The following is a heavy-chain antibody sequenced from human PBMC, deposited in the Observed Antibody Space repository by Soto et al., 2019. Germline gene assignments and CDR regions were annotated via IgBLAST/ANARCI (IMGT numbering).Heavy chain of an antibody. J-gene: IGHJ4*02. CDR3: ARDAAAGLNDY. CDR2: ISAYNGNT. CDR1: GYTLTSYA. V-gene: IGHV1-18*01. D-gene: IGHD6-13*01. Sequence: ASVKVSCKASGYTLTSYAISWVRQAPGQGLEWMGWISAYNGNTNYAQKLQGRVTMTTDTSTSTAYMELRSLRSDDTAVYYCARDAAAGLNDYWGQGTLVTVSS.